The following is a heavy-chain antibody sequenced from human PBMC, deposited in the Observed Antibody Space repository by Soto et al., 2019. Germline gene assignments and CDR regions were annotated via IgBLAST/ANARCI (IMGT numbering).Heavy chain of an antibody. Sequence: PSETLSLTCTLPGASITSSGYYWSWIRLHPGEGLEWIGYIYYRGTTNYNPSLKSPVTISTDTSKKEFSLTLTSVTAADTAVYYCARRWGRTFDYWGQGTLVTVSS. CDR3: ARRWGRTFDY. D-gene: IGHD7-27*01. V-gene: IGHV4-31*01. CDR1: GASITSSGYY. CDR2: IYYRGTT. J-gene: IGHJ4*02.